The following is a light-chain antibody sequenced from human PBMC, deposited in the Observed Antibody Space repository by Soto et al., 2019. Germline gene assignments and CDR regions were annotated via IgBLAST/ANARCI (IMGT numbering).Light chain of an antibody. Sequence: QSVLTQPPSASGTPGQRVTVSCSGSSANIGSNPVNWYQQLPGTAPRLLIDSHNQRPSGVPDRFSGSRSGPSASLAISGLQSEDEADYYCAAWDDSLRGRVFGTGTKVTVL. V-gene: IGLV1-44*01. CDR2: SHN. CDR3: AAWDDSLRGRV. J-gene: IGLJ1*01. CDR1: SANIGSNP.